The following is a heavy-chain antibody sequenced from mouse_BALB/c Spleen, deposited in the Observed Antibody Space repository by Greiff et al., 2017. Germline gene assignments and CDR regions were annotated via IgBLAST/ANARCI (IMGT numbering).Heavy chain of an antibody. Sequence: EVNVVESGGGLVKPGGSLKLSCAASGFTFSSYAMSWVRQTPEKRLEWVASISSGGSTYYPDSVKGRFTISRDNARNILYLQMSSLRSEDTAMYYCARDGSSYFDYWGQGTTLTVSS. CDR2: ISSGGST. CDR1: GFTFSSYA. D-gene: IGHD1-1*01. CDR3: ARDGSSYFDY. J-gene: IGHJ2*01. V-gene: IGHV5-6-5*01.